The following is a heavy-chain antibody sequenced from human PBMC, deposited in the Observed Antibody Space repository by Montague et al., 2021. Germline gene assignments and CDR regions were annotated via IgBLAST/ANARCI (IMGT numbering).Heavy chain of an antibody. CDR1: GFSFSSLW. Sequence: SLRLSCAASGFSFSSLWMHWVRQAPGKGLVWASQITSDGSDTNYADSVKGRFTIPRDNAKSTLYLQMNSLRDEDTAVYYCVRDRPTAWFDSWGQGTLVTVSS. D-gene: IGHD5-18*01. CDR3: VRDRPTAWFDS. J-gene: IGHJ5*01. V-gene: IGHV3-74*01. CDR2: ITSDGSDT.